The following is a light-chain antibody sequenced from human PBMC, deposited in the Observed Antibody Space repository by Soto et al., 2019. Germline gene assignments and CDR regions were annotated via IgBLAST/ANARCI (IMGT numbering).Light chain of an antibody. CDR1: TGAVTSGHY. Sequence: QTVVTQEPSLTVSPGGTVTLTCASSTGAVTSGHYENWLQQKPGQAPRALIYSTDTKHSWTPARFSGSLLGGKAALTLSGVRPEDEAYYYCLLYDGGAVIFGGGTKLTVL. V-gene: IGLV7-43*01. CDR2: STD. J-gene: IGLJ2*01. CDR3: LLYDGGAVI.